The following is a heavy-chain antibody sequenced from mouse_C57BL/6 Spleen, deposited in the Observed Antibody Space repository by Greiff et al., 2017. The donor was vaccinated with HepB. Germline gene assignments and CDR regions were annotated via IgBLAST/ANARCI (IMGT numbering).Heavy chain of an antibody. D-gene: IGHD3-2*02. J-gene: IGHJ2*01. CDR1: GFNIKDYY. CDR2: IDPEDGDT. V-gene: IGHV14-1*01. CDR3: TTGHAQATDY. Sequence: EVQLQQSGAELVRPGASVKLSCTASGFNIKDYYMHWVKQRPEQGLEWIGRIDPEDGDTEYAPKFQGKATMTAETSSNTAYLQLSSLTSEDTAVYYCTTGHAQATDYWGQGTTLTVSS.